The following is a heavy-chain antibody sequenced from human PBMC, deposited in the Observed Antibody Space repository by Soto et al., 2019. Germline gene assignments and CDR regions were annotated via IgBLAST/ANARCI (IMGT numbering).Heavy chain of an antibody. CDR1: GGSISSSSYY. V-gene: IGHV4-39*01. CDR2: IYYSGST. D-gene: IGHD6-13*01. Sequence: QLQLQESGPGLVKPSETLSLTCTVSGGSISSSSYYWGWIRQPPGKGLEWIGSIYYSGSTYYNPSLKSRVTISVDTSKNQFSLKLSSVTAADTAVYYCARHLDSSWYSLVDYWGQGTLVTVSS. CDR3: ARHLDSSWYSLVDY. J-gene: IGHJ4*02.